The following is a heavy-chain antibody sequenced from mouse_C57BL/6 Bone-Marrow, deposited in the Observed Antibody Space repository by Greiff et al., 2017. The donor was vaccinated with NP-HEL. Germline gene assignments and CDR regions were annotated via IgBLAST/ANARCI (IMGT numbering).Heavy chain of an antibody. Sequence: VQLQQPGAELVRPGSSVKLSCKASGYTFTSYWMDWVKQRPGQGLEWIGNIYPSDSETHYNQKFKDKATLTVDKSSSTAYMQLSSLTSEDSAVYYCASLYYYGSETWFAYWGQGTLVTVSA. CDR2: IYPSDSET. V-gene: IGHV1-61*01. J-gene: IGHJ3*01. D-gene: IGHD1-1*01. CDR3: ASLYYYGSETWFAY. CDR1: GYTFTSYW.